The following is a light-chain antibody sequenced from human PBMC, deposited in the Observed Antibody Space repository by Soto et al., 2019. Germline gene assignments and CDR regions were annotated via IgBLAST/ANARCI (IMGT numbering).Light chain of an antibody. CDR2: GAS. J-gene: IGKJ1*01. V-gene: IGKV3-20*01. CDR1: QSVSSSY. CDR3: QQYGSSPPT. Sequence: EIVLTQSQGTLSLSPGERATLSCRASQSVSSSYLAWYQQKPGQAPRPLIYGASSRATGIPDRFSGSGSGTDFTLTISRLEPEDFAVYYCQQYGSSPPTFGQGTKVEIK.